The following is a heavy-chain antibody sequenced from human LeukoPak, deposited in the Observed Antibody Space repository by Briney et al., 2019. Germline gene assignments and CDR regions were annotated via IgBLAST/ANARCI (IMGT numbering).Heavy chain of an antibody. J-gene: IGHJ4*02. V-gene: IGHV3-48*02. CDR3: AKASLSSGYSPHDY. Sequence: GGSLRLSCAASGFTFSGFRMNWVRQAPGKGLEWVSSISSSAATMYYADSVKGRFTISRDNGKDSLYLQVNSLRDEDTAVYYCAKASLSSGYSPHDYWGQGTLVTVSS. CDR2: ISSSAATM. CDR1: GFTFSGFR. D-gene: IGHD3-22*01.